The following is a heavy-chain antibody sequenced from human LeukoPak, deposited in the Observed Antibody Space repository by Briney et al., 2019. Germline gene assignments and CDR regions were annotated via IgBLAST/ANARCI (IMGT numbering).Heavy chain of an antibody. Sequence: GGSLRLSCAASGFTFDDYGMSWVRQAPGKGLEWVSGINWNGGSTGYADSVKGRFTISRDNAKNSLYLQMNSLRAEDTALYYCARDRRVSYYYHYMDVWGKGTTVTVSS. V-gene: IGHV3-20*04. CDR3: ARDRRVSYYYHYMDV. CDR1: GFTFDDYG. J-gene: IGHJ6*03. CDR2: INWNGGST. D-gene: IGHD4-11*01.